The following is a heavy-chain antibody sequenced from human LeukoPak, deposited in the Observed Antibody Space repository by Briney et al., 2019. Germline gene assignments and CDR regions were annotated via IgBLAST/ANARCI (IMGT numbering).Heavy chain of an antibody. D-gene: IGHD2-2*01. Sequence: GGSLRLSCAASGFTFDDYGMSWVRQAPGKGLEWVSGINWNGGSTGYADSVKGRFTISRDNAKNSLYLQMNSLRAEDTALYYCARPSFYCSSTSCYGVPFDYWGQGTLVTVSS. CDR2: INWNGGST. J-gene: IGHJ4*02. CDR3: ARPSFYCSSTSCYGVPFDY. CDR1: GFTFDDYG. V-gene: IGHV3-20*04.